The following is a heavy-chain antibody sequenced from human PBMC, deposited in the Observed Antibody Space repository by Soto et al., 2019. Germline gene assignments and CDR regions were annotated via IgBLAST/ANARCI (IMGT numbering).Heavy chain of an antibody. CDR1: GGPFSGYY. CDR2: INHSGST. V-gene: IGHV4-34*01. D-gene: IGHD3-10*01. Sequence: PSETLSLTCAVYGGPFSGYYWSWIRQFPGKGLEWIGEINHSGSTNYNPSLKSRVTMSGDMSKNQFSLKVSSVTAADTAVYYCARGQGSGSYYDSRQKAPTTDFDYWGQGTLVTVSS. J-gene: IGHJ4*02. CDR3: ARGQGSGSYYDSRQKAPTTDFDY.